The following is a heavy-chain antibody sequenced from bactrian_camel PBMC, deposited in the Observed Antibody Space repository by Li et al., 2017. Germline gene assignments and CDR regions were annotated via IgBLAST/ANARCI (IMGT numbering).Heavy chain of an antibody. V-gene: IGHV3S53*01. CDR3: GMGPCTAYSASWCSYK. D-gene: IGHD2*01. CDR2: IESDGST. J-gene: IGHJ4*01. CDR1: ANIYSSYC. Sequence: QLVESGGGLVQPGGSLRLSCAASANIYSSYCMGWFRQAPGKEREGVAGIESDGSTSYADSVKGRFTISIDNAKNTLYLQMNSLRTEDTAMYYCGMGPCTAYSASWCSYKRGQGTQVTVS.